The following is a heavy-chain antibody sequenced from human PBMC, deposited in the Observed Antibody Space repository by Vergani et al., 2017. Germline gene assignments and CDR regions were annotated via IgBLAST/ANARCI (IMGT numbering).Heavy chain of an antibody. J-gene: IGHJ4*02. CDR1: GGTFSSYT. CDR2: IIPILGIA. V-gene: IGHV1-69*02. CDR3: ARHSNYLPYFDY. D-gene: IGHD4-11*01. Sequence: QVQLVQSGAEVKKPGSSVKVSCKASGGTFSSYTISWVRQAPGQGLEWMGRIIPILGIANYAQKFQGRVTMTTDTSTSTAYMELRSLRSDDTAVYYCARHSNYLPYFDYWGQGTLVTVSS.